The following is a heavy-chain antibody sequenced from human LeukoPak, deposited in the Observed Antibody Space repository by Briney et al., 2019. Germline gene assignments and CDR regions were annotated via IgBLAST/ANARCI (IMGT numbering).Heavy chain of an antibody. CDR2: ISGSGGST. Sequence: GGSLRLSCAASGFTFSSYGMSWVRQAPGKGLEWVSGISGSGGSTYYADSVKGRLTISRDNAKNSVYLQMNSLGVEDTAIYYCARDSGWTFDPWGQGTLVTVSS. V-gene: IGHV3-23*01. CDR3: ARDSGWTFDP. J-gene: IGHJ5*02. D-gene: IGHD6-19*01. CDR1: GFTFSSYG.